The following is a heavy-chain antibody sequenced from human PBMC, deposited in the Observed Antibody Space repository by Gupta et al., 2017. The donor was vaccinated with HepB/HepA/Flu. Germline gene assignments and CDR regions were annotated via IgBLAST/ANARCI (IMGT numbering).Heavy chain of an antibody. D-gene: IGHD6-19*01. J-gene: IGHJ5*02. CDR3: AKKQTGSGWSAANL. CDR2: ITGSGGST. V-gene: IGHV3-23*01. Sequence: GLEWVSTITGSGGSTYYADSVKGRFTISRDDSKNTLYLQMNSLRGEDTAEYYCAKKQTGSGWSAANLWGQGTRVTVSS.